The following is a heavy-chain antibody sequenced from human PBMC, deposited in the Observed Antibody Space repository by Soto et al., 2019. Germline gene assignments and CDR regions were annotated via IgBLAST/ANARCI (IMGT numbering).Heavy chain of an antibody. D-gene: IGHD4-4*01. CDR1: GFTFSSYW. J-gene: IGHJ6*02. CDR3: ARGGMTTVTKYYYYYYGMDV. V-gene: IGHV3-7*03. CDR2: IKQDGSEK. Sequence: GSLRLSCAASGFTFSSYWMSWVRQAPGKGLEWVANIKQDGSEKYYVDSVKGRFTISRDNAKNSLYLQMNSLRAEDTAVYYCARGGMTTVTKYYYYYYGMDVWGQGTTVTVSS.